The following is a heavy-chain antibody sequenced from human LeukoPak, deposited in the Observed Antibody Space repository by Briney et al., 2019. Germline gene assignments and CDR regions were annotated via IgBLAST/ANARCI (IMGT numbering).Heavy chain of an antibody. J-gene: IGHJ1*01. CDR3: ARAPSEIGGYYPEYFRH. Sequence: GGSLRLSCAASGFTFSTYWMHWVRQAPGKGLVWVSRIKSDGSTNYADSVQGRFTISRDNAKNTVSLQMNSLRPEDTGVYYCARAPSEIGGYYPEYFRHWGQGTLVTVSS. D-gene: IGHD3-22*01. V-gene: IGHV3-74*01. CDR2: IKSDGST. CDR1: GFTFSTYW.